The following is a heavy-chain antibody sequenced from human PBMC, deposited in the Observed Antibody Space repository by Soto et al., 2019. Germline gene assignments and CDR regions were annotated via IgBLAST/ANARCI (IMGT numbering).Heavy chain of an antibody. CDR2: IFDSGST. D-gene: IGHD6-13*01. CDR3: ARHRVSSSGTQDYSSGMHV. Sequence: SETLSLTCTVSGGSIGGGVHSWSWILQPPGKGLEWIGHIFDSGSTYYNPSLKSRLTISVDTSKNQFSLKLSSVTAADTAVYYCARHRVSSSGTQDYSSGMHVCGQGTTVTVS. CDR1: GGSIGGGVHS. V-gene: IGHV4-30-4*01. J-gene: IGHJ6*02.